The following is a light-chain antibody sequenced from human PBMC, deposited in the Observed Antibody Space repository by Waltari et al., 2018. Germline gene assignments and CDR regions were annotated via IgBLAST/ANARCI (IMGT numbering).Light chain of an antibody. Sequence: DIQMTQSPSSVSASVGDRVTSTCRARQGISNWLALYQQKPGKAPNLLIYAASSLQSGVPSRFSGSGSGTDFTLTISSLQPEDFATYYCQQANSFPPTFGQGTRLEIK. V-gene: IGKV1D-12*01. J-gene: IGKJ5*01. CDR1: QGISNW. CDR3: QQANSFPPT. CDR2: AAS.